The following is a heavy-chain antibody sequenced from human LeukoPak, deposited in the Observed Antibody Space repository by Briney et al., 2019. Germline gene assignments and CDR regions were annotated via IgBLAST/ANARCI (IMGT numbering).Heavy chain of an antibody. Sequence: SETLSLTCTVSGGSISSTSYYWGWIRQPPGKGLEWIGYIYYSGSTNYNPSLKSRVTISVDTSKNQFSLKLSSVTAADTAVYYCARDDPSIAAADLYYGMDVWGQGTTVTVSS. CDR3: ARDDPSIAAADLYYGMDV. D-gene: IGHD6-13*01. V-gene: IGHV4-61*01. CDR2: IYYSGST. J-gene: IGHJ6*02. CDR1: GGSISSTSYY.